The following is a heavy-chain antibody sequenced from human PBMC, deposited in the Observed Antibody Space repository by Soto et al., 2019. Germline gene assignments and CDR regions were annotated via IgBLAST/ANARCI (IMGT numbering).Heavy chain of an antibody. D-gene: IGHD4-17*01. CDR1: GGSISRGGYS. CDR2: IYHSGST. J-gene: IGHJ4*02. V-gene: IGHV4-30-2*06. Sequence: SETLSLTCAVSGGSISRGGYSWTWIRQSPGKGLEWIGFIYHSGSTDYNPSLKSRVSMSIDKSKNQFSLRLSSVTAADTAVYYCARTGDYNNSRFEYWGQGIPVTVS. CDR3: ARTGDYNNSRFEY.